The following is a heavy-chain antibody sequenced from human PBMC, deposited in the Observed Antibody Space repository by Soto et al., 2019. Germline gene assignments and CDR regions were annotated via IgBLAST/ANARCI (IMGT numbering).Heavy chain of an antibody. V-gene: IGHV3-23*01. CDR1: GFTFSSYA. CDR3: AKEGSASPSNWFDP. CDR2: ISGSGGST. J-gene: IGHJ5*02. D-gene: IGHD6-25*01. Sequence: GGSLRLSCAASGFTFSSYAMSWVRQAPGKGLEWVSAISGSGGSTFYADSVKGRFTIFRDNFQNTLYFQMNSLRAEEPAVYYCAKEGSASPSNWFDPWGQGTLGTVSS.